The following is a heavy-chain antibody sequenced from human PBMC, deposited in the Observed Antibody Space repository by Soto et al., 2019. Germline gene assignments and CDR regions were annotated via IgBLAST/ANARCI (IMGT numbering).Heavy chain of an antibody. V-gene: IGHV3-48*02. CDR3: ARIPETYYYDSSGYLSYYFDY. CDR2: ISSSSSTI. D-gene: IGHD3-22*01. J-gene: IGHJ4*02. CDR1: GFTFSSYS. Sequence: GGSLRLSCAASGFTFSSYSMNWVRQAPGKGLEWVSYISSSSSTIYYADSVKGRFTISRDNAKNSLYLQMNSLRDEDTAVYYCARIPETYYYDSSGYLSYYFDYWGQGTLVTVSS.